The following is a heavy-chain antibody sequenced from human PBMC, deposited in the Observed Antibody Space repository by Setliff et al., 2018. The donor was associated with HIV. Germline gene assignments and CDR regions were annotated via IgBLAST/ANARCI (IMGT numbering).Heavy chain of an antibody. CDR1: GDSISDTTYY. Sequence: SETLSLTCSVSGDSISDTTYYWGWIRQPPGKGLEWIGNIYHSGSTLYKPSLKSRVTMSVDTSKNQFSLKLNSVTAADTAVYYCARGHEWLRNWGQGTLVTVSS. J-gene: IGHJ4*02. D-gene: IGHD5-12*01. V-gene: IGHV4-39*07. CDR2: IYHSGST. CDR3: ARGHEWLRN.